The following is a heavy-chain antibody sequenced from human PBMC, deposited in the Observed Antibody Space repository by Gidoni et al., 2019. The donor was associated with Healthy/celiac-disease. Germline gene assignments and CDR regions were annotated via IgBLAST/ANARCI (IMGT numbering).Heavy chain of an antibody. CDR1: GFTFGDYA. D-gene: IGHD6-13*01. V-gene: IGHV3-49*04. CDR3: TRVRGAAAADGAFDI. CDR2: IRSKAYGGTT. Sequence: EVQLVESGGGLVQPGRSLRLSCTASGFTFGDYAMSLVRQAPGKGLEWVGFIRSKAYGGTTEYAASVKGRFTISRDDSKSIAYLQMNSLKTEDTAVYYCTRVRGAAAADGAFDIWGQGTMVTVSS. J-gene: IGHJ3*02.